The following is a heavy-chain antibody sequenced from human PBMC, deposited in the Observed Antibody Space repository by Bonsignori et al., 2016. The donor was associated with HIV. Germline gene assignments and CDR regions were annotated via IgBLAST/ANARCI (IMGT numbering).Heavy chain of an antibody. CDR3: ARDHYNDFWYKY. CDR2: ISYSGNT. V-gene: IGHV4-39*07. Sequence: WIRQPPGKGLEWIGRISYSGNTNYNPSLKSRVTISEDTSKSQFSLKLSSVTAADTAVYYCARDHYNDFWYKYWGQGILVTVSS. J-gene: IGHJ4*02. D-gene: IGHD1-1*01.